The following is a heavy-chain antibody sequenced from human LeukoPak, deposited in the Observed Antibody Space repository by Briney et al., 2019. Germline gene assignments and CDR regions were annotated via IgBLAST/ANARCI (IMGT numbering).Heavy chain of an antibody. CDR3: ARVSMITFGGVIVIPSYFDY. D-gene: IGHD3-16*02. J-gene: IGHJ4*02. CDR2: IYYSGST. V-gene: IGHV4-59*01. CDR1: GGSISSYY. Sequence: SETLSLTCTVSGGSISSYYWSWIRQPPGKGLEWIGYIYYSGSTNYNPSLKSRVTISVDTSKNQFSLKLSSVTAADTAAYYCARVSMITFGGVIVIPSYFDYWGQGTLVTVSS.